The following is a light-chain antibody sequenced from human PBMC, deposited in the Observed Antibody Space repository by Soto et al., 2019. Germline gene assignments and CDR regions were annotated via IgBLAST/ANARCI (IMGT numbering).Light chain of an antibody. Sequence: EIVMTQSPATLSVSLGERATLSCMASQSVSSYLAWYQQKPGQAPRLLIYDASNRATGIPARFSGSGSGTDFTLTISSLEPEDFAVYYCQQRSNWPWTFGQGTKVDIK. CDR3: QQRSNWPWT. V-gene: IGKV3-11*01. J-gene: IGKJ1*01. CDR2: DAS. CDR1: QSVSSY.